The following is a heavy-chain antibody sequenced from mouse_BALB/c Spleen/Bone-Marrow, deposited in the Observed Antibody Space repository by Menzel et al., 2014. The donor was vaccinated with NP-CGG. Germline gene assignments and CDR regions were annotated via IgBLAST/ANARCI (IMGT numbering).Heavy chain of an antibody. D-gene: IGHD2-12*01. CDR1: GFSLTSYG. CDR2: IWGGGST. Sequence: VKLVESGPGLVQPSQSLSITCTVSGFSLTSYGVHWVRQPPGKGLEWLGVIWGGGSTDYNAAFISRLSISKDNSKSQVFFKMNSLQADDTAIYYCARNKDDAMDYWGQGTSVTVSS. J-gene: IGHJ4*01. CDR3: ARNKDDAMDY. V-gene: IGHV2-4*02.